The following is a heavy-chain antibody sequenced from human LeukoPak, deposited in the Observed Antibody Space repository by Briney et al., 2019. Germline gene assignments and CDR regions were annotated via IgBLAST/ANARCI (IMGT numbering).Heavy chain of an antibody. V-gene: IGHV3-7*03. CDR1: GFTFSSYE. J-gene: IGHJ4*02. CDR2: IKKDGSEK. Sequence: GGSLRLSCAASGFTFSSYEMNWVRQAPGKGLEWVANIKKDGSEKYYVDAVKGRFTISRDNAKTSLYLQMNSLKSEDTAVYYCTTYGSGRKFDYWGQGILVTVSS. CDR3: TTYGSGRKFDY. D-gene: IGHD3-10*01.